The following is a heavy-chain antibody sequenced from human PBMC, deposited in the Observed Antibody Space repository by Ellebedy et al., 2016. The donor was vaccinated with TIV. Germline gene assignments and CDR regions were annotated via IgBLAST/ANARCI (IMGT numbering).Heavy chain of an antibody. J-gene: IGHJ4*02. CDR2: VFSCGYT. Sequence: MPSETLSLTCSVSGGSIGRYFWTWIRQSPEKGLEWIGSVFSCGYTNYNPSLESRVTLSIDTSKGQFSLRLTSVTAADTAVYYCARGYDNTGFYDCPYDHWGQGTLVTVSS. CDR1: GGSIGRYF. CDR3: ARGYDNTGFYDCPYDH. D-gene: IGHD2-21*02. V-gene: IGHV4-59*01.